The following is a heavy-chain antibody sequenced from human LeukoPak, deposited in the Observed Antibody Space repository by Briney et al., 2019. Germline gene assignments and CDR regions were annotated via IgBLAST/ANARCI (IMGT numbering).Heavy chain of an antibody. CDR3: ARVGTYYYDSSGYYHFDY. D-gene: IGHD3-22*01. CDR2: INHSGST. J-gene: IGHJ4*02. V-gene: IGHV4-34*01. CDR1: GGSFSGYY. Sequence: SETLSLTCAVYGGSFSGYYWSWTRQPPGKGLEWIGEINHSGSTNYNPSLKSRVTISVDTSKNQFSLKLSSVTAADTAVYYRARVGTYYYDSSGYYHFDYWGQGTLVTVSS.